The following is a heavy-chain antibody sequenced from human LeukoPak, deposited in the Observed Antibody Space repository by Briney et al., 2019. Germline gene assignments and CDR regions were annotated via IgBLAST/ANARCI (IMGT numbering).Heavy chain of an antibody. Sequence: SETLSLTCTVSGGSISSSSYYWGWIRQPPGKGLGWIGSIYYSGSTYYNPSLKSRVTISVDTSKNQFSLKLSSVTAADTAVYYCARLASYYYDSSGFDYMDVWGKGTTVTVSS. CDR1: GGSISSSSYY. V-gene: IGHV4-39*01. CDR3: ARLASYYYDSSGFDYMDV. CDR2: IYYSGST. D-gene: IGHD3-22*01. J-gene: IGHJ6*03.